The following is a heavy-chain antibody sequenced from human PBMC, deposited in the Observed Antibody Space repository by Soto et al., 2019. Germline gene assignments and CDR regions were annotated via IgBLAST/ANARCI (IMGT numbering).Heavy chain of an antibody. V-gene: IGHV4-59*01. D-gene: IGHD6-19*01. CDR3: ARENSSGNWFDP. CDR1: GGSIRSYY. J-gene: IGHJ5*02. Sequence: PSETLSLTCTVSGGSIRSYYWSWIRQAPGKGLEWIGYIYYSGNTNYNPSLKSRVTISVDMSKNQISLRLSSVTVADTAVYYCARENSSGNWFDPWGQGTLVTVS. CDR2: IYYSGNT.